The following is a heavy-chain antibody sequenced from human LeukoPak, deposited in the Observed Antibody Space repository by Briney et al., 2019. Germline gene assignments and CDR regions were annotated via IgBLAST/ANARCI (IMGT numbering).Heavy chain of an antibody. J-gene: IGHJ4*02. CDR2: IYYSGST. V-gene: IGHV4-39*01. CDR1: GGSISSSSYY. Sequence: SETLSLTCTVSGGSISSSSYYWGWIRQPPGKGLEWIGSIYYSGSTYYNPSLKSRVTISVDTSKNQFSLKLSSVTAADTAVYYCARHPTSAYCDFWSGYLHPFDYWGQGTLVTVSS. D-gene: IGHD3-3*01. CDR3: ARHPTSAYCDFWSGYLHPFDY.